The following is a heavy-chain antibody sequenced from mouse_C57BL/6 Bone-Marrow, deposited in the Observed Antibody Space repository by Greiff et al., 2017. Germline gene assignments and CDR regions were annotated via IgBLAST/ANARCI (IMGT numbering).Heavy chain of an antibody. D-gene: IGHD1-1*01. V-gene: IGHV1-5*01. Sequence: LQQSGTVLARPGASVKMSCKTSGYTFTSYWMHWVKQRPGQGLEWIGAIYPGNSDTSYNQKFKGKAKLTAVTSASTAYMELSSLTNEDSAVYYCTRDYYYGSSYVAYWGQGTLVTVSA. J-gene: IGHJ3*01. CDR1: GYTFTSYW. CDR2: IYPGNSDT. CDR3: TRDYYYGSSYVAY.